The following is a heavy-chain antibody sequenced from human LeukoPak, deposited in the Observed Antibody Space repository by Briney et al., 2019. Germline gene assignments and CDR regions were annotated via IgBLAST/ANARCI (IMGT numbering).Heavy chain of an antibody. Sequence: GGSLRLSCAASGFTFSSYAMSWVRQAPGKGLEWVSVISGSGSSTYYADSVKGRFTISRDNSKNTLYLQTNSLRAEDTAVYYCAKSGSTSLYYYMDVWGKGTTVTVSS. J-gene: IGHJ6*03. CDR3: AKSGSTSLYYYMDV. CDR2: ISGSGSST. D-gene: IGHD2-2*01. CDR1: GFTFSSYA. V-gene: IGHV3-23*01.